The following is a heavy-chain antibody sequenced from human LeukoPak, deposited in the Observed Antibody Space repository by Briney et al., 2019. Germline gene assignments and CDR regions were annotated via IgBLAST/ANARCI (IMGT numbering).Heavy chain of an antibody. V-gene: IGHV3-53*01. D-gene: IGHD2-2*02. J-gene: IGHJ3*02. Sequence: GGSLRLSCAASGFTVSSNYMSWVRQAPGKGLEWVSVIYSGGSTYYADSVKGRFTISRYNSKNTLYLQMNSLRAEDTAVYYCAPEAIRNAFDIWGQGTMVTVSS. CDR2: IYSGGST. CDR3: APEAIRNAFDI. CDR1: GFTVSSNY.